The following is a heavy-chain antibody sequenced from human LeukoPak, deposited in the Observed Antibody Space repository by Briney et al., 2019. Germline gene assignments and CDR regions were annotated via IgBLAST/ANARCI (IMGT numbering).Heavy chain of an antibody. CDR2: ISTSGGDT. CDR3: AKGGSYAPLDY. Sequence: GGSLRLSCAASGFTFTDSAMTWVRQAPGKGLEWVSAISTSGGDTIYTDSVKDRFTISRDNSENTLYLQMNSLRAEDTAIYYCAKGGSYAPLDYWGQGTLVTVSS. D-gene: IGHD1-26*01. J-gene: IGHJ4*02. CDR1: GFTFTDSA. V-gene: IGHV3-23*01.